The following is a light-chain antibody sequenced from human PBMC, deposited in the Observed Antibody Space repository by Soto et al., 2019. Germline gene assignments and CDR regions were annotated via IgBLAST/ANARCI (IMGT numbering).Light chain of an antibody. CDR2: GAS. Sequence: EIVMTQSPATLSVSPGERATLSCRASQSVSSNLAWYQQKPGQAPRLLIYGASTRATGIPDRFSGSGSGTEFTLTISSLQSEDFVVYYCQQYKNWPPEYTFGQGTKLEIK. J-gene: IGKJ2*01. CDR1: QSVSSN. V-gene: IGKV3-15*01. CDR3: QQYKNWPPEYT.